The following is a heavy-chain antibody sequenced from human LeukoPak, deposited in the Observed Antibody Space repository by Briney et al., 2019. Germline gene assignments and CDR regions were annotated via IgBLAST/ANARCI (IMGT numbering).Heavy chain of an antibody. V-gene: IGHV4-59*08. D-gene: IGHD5-18*01. CDR3: ASNGDTAPMGGDAFDI. CDR2: IYYSGST. CDR1: GGSISSYY. Sequence: SETLSPTCTVSGGSISSYYWSWIRQPPGKGLEWIGYIYYSGSTNYNPSLKSRVTISVDTSKNQFSLKLSSVTAADTAVYYCASNGDTAPMGGDAFDIWGQGTMVTVSS. J-gene: IGHJ3*02.